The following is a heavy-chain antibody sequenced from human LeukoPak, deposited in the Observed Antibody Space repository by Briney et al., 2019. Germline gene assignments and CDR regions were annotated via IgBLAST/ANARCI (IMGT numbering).Heavy chain of an antibody. D-gene: IGHD2-15*01. J-gene: IGHJ4*02. CDR1: GFTFSSYS. Sequence: GGSLRLSCAASGFTFSSYSTNWVRQAPGKGLEWVSSISSSSSYIYYADSVKGRFTISRDNAKNSLYLQMNSLRAEDTAVYYCARDYCSGGSCIGYWGQGTLVTVS. CDR3: ARDYCSGGSCIGY. CDR2: ISSSSSYI. V-gene: IGHV3-21*01.